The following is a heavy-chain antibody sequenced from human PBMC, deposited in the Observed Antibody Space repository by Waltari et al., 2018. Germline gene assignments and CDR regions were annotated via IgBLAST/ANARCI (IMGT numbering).Heavy chain of an antibody. CDR2: ITYDGKA. CDR1: GFNFRYSA. V-gene: IGHV3-30-3*02. Sequence: QLHLVESGGGVVQPGKSLRLSCAASGFNFRYSAIHWVRQAPGKGLEWVAFITYDGKAEYAGSVRGRFTLSRDNSNNTVTLEMNNLRPEDMALYHCAKIPDFWGQGTLVTVSS. CDR3: AKIPDF. D-gene: IGHD2-21*01. J-gene: IGHJ1*01.